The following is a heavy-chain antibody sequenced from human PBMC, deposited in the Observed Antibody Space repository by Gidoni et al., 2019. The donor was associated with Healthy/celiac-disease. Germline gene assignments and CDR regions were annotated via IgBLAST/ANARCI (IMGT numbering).Heavy chain of an antibody. V-gene: IGHV4-31*03. Sequence: QVQLQESGPGLVKPSQTLSLTCTVSGGSISSGGYYWSWIRQHPGKGLEWVGDIYYRGGTYYAPSRKGRGTISVDTSKNRFSLQLSSVTAADTAVYYWARGAQDIVATIPGGEGGNYFDYWGQGTLVTVSS. J-gene: IGHJ4*02. CDR1: GGSISSGGYY. CDR3: ARGAQDIVATIPGGEGGNYFDY. D-gene: IGHD5-12*01. CDR2: IYYRGGT.